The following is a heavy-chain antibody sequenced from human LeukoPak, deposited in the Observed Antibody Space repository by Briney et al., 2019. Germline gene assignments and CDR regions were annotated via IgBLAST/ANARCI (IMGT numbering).Heavy chain of an antibody. V-gene: IGHV4-34*01. CDR2: INHSGST. CDR1: GGSFSGYY. J-gene: IGHJ4*02. Sequence: SETLSLTCAVYGGSFSGYYWSWIRQPPGKGLEWIGEINHSGSTNYNPSLKSRVTISVDTSKNQFSLKLSSVTAADTAVYYCARLDGRIDYFDYWGQGTLVTVSS. CDR3: ARLDGRIDYFDY. D-gene: IGHD2-2*03.